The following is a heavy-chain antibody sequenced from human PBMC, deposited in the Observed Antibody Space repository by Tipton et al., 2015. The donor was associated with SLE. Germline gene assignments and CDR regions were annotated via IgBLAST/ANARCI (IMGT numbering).Heavy chain of an antibody. CDR2: IYYSGST. CDR3: ARVGTYYYDSRARCYFDY. J-gene: IGHJ4*02. CDR1: GNSISSRY. Sequence: TLSLTCTVSGNSISSRYWSWIRQPPGKGLEWIGYIYYSGSTNYNPSLKSRVTISVDTSKNQFSLKLSSVTAADTAVYYCARVGTYYYDSRARCYFDYWGQGTLVTVSS. D-gene: IGHD3-22*01. V-gene: IGHV4-59*11.